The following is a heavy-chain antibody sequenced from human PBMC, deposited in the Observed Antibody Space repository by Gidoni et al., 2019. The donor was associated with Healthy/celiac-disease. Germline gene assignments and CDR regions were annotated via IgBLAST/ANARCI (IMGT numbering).Heavy chain of an antibody. Sequence: EVQLVESGGGLVKPGGSLRLSCAASGFTCSSYSMNWVRQAPGKGLAWVSSISSSSSYIYYADSVKGRFTISRDNAKNSLYLQMNSLRAEETAVYYCARDLTTVTYFDYWGQGTLVTVSS. CDR2: ISSSSSYI. CDR3: ARDLTTVTYFDY. D-gene: IGHD4-17*01. CDR1: GFTCSSYS. V-gene: IGHV3-21*01. J-gene: IGHJ4*02.